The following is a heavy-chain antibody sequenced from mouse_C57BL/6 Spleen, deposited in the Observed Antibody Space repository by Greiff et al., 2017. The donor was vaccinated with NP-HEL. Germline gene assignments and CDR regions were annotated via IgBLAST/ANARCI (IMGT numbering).Heavy chain of an antibody. CDR1: GFTFSDYG. Sequence: EVQGVESGGGLVKPGGSLKLSCAASGFTFSDYGMHWVRQAPEKGLEWVAYISSGSSTIYYADTVKGRFTISRDNAKNTLFLQMTSLRSEDTAMYYCARNDAFYYDYDGFAYWGQGTLVTVSA. V-gene: IGHV5-17*01. CDR2: ISSGSSTI. CDR3: ARNDAFYYDYDGFAY. D-gene: IGHD2-4*01. J-gene: IGHJ3*01.